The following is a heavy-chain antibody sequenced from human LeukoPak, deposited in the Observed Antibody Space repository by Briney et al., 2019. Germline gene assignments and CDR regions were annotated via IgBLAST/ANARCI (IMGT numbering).Heavy chain of an antibody. CDR3: ARAGLRFLEWSPLHYYYYGMDV. D-gene: IGHD3-3*01. J-gene: IGHJ6*02. CDR1: GGTFSSYG. V-gene: IGHV1-18*01. Sequence: ASVKVSCKASGGTFSSYGISWVRQAPGQGLEWMGWISAYNGNTNYAQKLQGRVTMTTDTSTSTAYMELRSLRSEDTAVYYCARAGLRFLEWSPLHYYYYGMDVWGQGTTVTVSS. CDR2: ISAYNGNT.